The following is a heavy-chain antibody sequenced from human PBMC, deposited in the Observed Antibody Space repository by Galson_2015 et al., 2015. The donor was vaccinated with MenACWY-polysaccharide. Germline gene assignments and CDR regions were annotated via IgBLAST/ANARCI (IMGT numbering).Heavy chain of an antibody. V-gene: IGHV4-59*08. Sequence: SETLSLTCTVSGGSIRNYYWSWIRQPPGKGLEWIGYVYYTGSTNYNPSLKSRVTISVDTSKNQFSLKLSSVTAADTAVYYCARHAPPGADWYFDLWGRGTLVTVSS. CDR1: GGSIRNYY. CDR2: VYYTGST. D-gene: IGHD7-27*01. J-gene: IGHJ2*01. CDR3: ARHAPPGADWYFDL.